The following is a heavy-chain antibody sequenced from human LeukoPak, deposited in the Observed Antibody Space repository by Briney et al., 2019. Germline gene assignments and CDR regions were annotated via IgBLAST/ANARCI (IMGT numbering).Heavy chain of an antibody. Sequence: PGGSLRLSCAASGFTFSSYAMSWVRQAPGKGLEWVSAITSSGGSTYYADSVKGRFTISRDNSKNTLYLQMNSLRAEDTAVYYCAKDRHCYDTIGPRGDYWGQGTLVTVSS. D-gene: IGHD3-22*01. CDR1: GFTFSSYA. J-gene: IGHJ4*02. CDR3: AKDRHCYDTIGPRGDY. CDR2: ITSSGGST. V-gene: IGHV3-23*01.